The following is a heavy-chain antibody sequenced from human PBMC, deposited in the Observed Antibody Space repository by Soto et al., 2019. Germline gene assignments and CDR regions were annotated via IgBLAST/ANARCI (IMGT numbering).Heavy chain of an antibody. Sequence: ASVKVSCKASGYTFTSYDINWVRQATGQGLEWMGWMNPNSGNTGYAQKFQGRVTMTRNTSISTAYMELSSLRSEDTAVYYCARGLLRFLEWFSAPLDAFDIWGQGTMVTVSS. CDR3: ARGLLRFLEWFSAPLDAFDI. CDR2: MNPNSGNT. D-gene: IGHD3-3*01. J-gene: IGHJ3*02. V-gene: IGHV1-8*01. CDR1: GYTFTSYD.